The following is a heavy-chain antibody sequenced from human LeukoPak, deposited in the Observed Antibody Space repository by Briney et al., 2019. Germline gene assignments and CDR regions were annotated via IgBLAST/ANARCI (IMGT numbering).Heavy chain of an antibody. CDR2: INHSGST. J-gene: IGHJ4*02. CDR1: GFTFSDYY. V-gene: IGHV4-34*01. Sequence: GSLRLSCAASGFTFSDYYMSWIRQPPGKGLEWIGKINHSGSTNYNPSLKSRVTISVDTSKNQFSLKLSSVTAADTAVYYCARVVGDGYNYGDYWGQGTLVTVSS. CDR3: ARVVGDGYNYGDY. D-gene: IGHD5-24*01.